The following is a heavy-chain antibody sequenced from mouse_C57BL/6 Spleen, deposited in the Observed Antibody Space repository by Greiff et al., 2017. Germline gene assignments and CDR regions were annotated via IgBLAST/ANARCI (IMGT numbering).Heavy chain of an antibody. CDR2: ILPGSGST. J-gene: IGHJ1*03. V-gene: IGHV1-9*01. CDR3: ARECDYSGSSYGYFDD. Sequence: QVQLQQSGAELMKPGASVKLSCKATGYTFTGYCIEWVKQRPGHGLEWIGEILPGSGSTNYTEKFKGKATFTADTSSNTAYMQLSSLTTEDSAIYYCARECDYSGSSYGYFDDWGTGTTVTVSS. D-gene: IGHD1-1*01. CDR1: GYTFTGYC.